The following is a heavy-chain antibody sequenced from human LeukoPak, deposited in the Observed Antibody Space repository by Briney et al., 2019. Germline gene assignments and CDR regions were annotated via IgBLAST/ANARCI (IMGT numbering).Heavy chain of an antibody. CDR1: GFTFSSYS. J-gene: IGHJ4*02. V-gene: IGHV3-48*04. CDR2: ISSSSSTI. Sequence: GGSLRLSCAASGFTFSSYSMNRVRQAPGKGLEWVSYISSSSSTIYYADSVKGRFTISRDNAKNSLYLQMNSLRAEDTAVYYCAGFGAAGNFDYWGQGTLVTVSS. CDR3: AGFGAAGNFDY. D-gene: IGHD6-13*01.